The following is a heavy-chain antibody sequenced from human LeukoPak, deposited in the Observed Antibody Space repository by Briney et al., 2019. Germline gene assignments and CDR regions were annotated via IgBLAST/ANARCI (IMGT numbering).Heavy chain of an antibody. V-gene: IGHV4-61*02. CDR1: GGFISSGSYY. Sequence: SETLSLTCTVSGGFISSGSYYWSWIRQPAGKGLEWIGRIYTSGSTNYNPSLKIRVTISVDTSKNQFSLKLSSVTAADTAVYYCASSESGYYSNWFDPWGQGTLVTVSS. J-gene: IGHJ5*02. D-gene: IGHD3-22*01. CDR3: ASSESGYYSNWFDP. CDR2: IYTSGST.